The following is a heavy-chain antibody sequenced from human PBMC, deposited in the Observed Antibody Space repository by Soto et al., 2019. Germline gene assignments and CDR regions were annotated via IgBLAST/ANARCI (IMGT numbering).Heavy chain of an antibody. CDR1: GASITTYY. CDR2: ISYSGST. CDR3: ARDWDSSGLFDP. D-gene: IGHD3-10*01. Sequence: SETLSLTCSVSGASITTYYWSWIRQPPGKGLEWIGSISYSGSTKYNPSLESRVMISLDTSKNQFSLRLTSVTAADTALYYCARDWDSSGLFDPWGQGALVTVS. V-gene: IGHV4-59*01. J-gene: IGHJ5*02.